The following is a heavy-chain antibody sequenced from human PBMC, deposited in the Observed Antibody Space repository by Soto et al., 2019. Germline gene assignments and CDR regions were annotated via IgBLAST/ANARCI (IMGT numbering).Heavy chain of an antibody. CDR1: DTSFSGYY. J-gene: IGHJ6*02. D-gene: IGHD3-22*01. CDR2: IFHGGST. V-gene: IGHV4-34*12. CDR3: ANDSEEGYNFYYRMDV. Sequence: SETLSLSCAVYDTSFSGYYWSWIRQPPGKGLEWIGEIFHGGSTDYSPSLKSRGTISVGTAKKQVSLKLTSVTAAETAMYYCANDSEEGYNFYYRMDVWAQGATVTVSS.